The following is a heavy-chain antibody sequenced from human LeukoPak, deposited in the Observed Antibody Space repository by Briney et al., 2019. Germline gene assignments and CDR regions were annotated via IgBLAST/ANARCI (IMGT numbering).Heavy chain of an antibody. J-gene: IGHJ6*03. CDR3: AKDGPEIVNAYYYYMDV. CDR2: IWFDGGNK. V-gene: IGHV3-33*06. CDR1: GFTFSAYG. D-gene: IGHD5-24*01. Sequence: GGSLRLSCAASGFTFSAYGMHWVRQAPGKGRGGVAIIWFDGGNKYYADSVKGRFTISRDNSKNTLFLQMNSLRVEDTAVYYCAKDGPEIVNAYYYYMDVWGKGTTVTVSS.